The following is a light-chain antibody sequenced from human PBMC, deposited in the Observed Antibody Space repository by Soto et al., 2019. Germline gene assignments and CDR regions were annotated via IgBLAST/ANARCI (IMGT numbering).Light chain of an antibody. CDR3: QQYNSYSVT. V-gene: IGKV1-5*03. Sequence: DIQMTQSPSTLSASVGDRVTITCRASQSISIWLAWYQQKPGKAPKLLIYKASSLESGVPSRFSGSGSGTEFTPTISSLQPDDFATYYCQQYNSYSVTFGQGTKVDIK. CDR2: KAS. CDR1: QSISIW. J-gene: IGKJ1*01.